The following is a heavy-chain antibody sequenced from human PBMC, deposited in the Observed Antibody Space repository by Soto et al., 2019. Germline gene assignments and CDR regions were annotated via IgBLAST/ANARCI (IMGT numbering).Heavy chain of an antibody. D-gene: IGHD3-10*01. CDR1: GYNFTSYW. Sequence: GESLKISVNGSGYNFTSYWIGWVRQMPGKGLEWMGLIYPGDSDTSYSPSFQGQVTISADKSISTAYLQWSSLKASDTAIYYCAKLRRTFYGGWFDPWGQGTLVNVSS. J-gene: IGHJ5*02. CDR3: AKLRRTFYGGWFDP. V-gene: IGHV5-51*01. CDR2: IYPGDSDT.